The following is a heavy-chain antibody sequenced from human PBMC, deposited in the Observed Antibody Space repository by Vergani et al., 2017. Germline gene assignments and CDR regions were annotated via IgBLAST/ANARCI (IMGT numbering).Heavy chain of an antibody. CDR2: INPNSGGT. V-gene: IGHV1-2*02. CDR1: GYTFTGYY. D-gene: IGHD6-19*01. Sequence: QVQLVQSGAEVKKPGASVKVSCKASGYTFTGYYMHWVRQAPGQGLEWMGWINPNSGGTNYAQKFQGRVTMTRDTSISTAYMELSRLRSDDTAVYYYARAARLDSSGWIVGYYGMDVWGQGTTVTVSS. J-gene: IGHJ6*02. CDR3: ARAARLDSSGWIVGYYGMDV.